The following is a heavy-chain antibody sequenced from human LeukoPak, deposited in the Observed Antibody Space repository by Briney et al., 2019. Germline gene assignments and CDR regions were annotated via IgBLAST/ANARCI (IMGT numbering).Heavy chain of an antibody. Sequence: GFLRLSCSASGFTFISYWMWWVRQAPGKGLVWVSPINSDGSGTTYADSVKGRFTISRDNAKNTVYLQMNSLRADDTAVYYCAREDRGDGYNLHYWGQGTLVTVSS. CDR1: GFTFISYW. CDR3: AREDRGDGYNLHY. CDR2: INSDGSGT. J-gene: IGHJ4*02. D-gene: IGHD5-24*01. V-gene: IGHV3-74*01.